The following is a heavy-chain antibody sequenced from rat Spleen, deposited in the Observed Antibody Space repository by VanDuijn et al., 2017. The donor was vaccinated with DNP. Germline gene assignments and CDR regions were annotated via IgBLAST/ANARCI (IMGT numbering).Heavy chain of an antibody. CDR3: TTDPSYYSSPFAY. D-gene: IGHD1-2*01. J-gene: IGHJ3*01. Sequence: EVQLVESGGGLVQPGRSLKFSCAASGFTFSDYAMAWVRQAPKKGLEWVATIIYDGSSIYYRDSVKGRFTISRDNGKSTLYLQMDSLRSEDTATYYCTTDPSYYSSPFAYWGQGTLVTVSS. CDR1: GFTFSDYA. CDR2: IIYDGSSI. V-gene: IGHV5-17*01.